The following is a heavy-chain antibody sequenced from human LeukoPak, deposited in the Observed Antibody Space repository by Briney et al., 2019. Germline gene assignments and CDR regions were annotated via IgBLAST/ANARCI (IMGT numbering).Heavy chain of an antibody. CDR2: ITPDGSDR. D-gene: IGHD3-3*01. CDR1: GFTFNNYW. CDR3: ATDRGLRTSGYYLYYFEY. Sequence: PGGSLRLSCAVSGFTFNNYWMSWVRQAPGKGLEWVANITPDGSDRYYVDSLKGRVTISRDNTKSSLYLQLNSLRAEDTAVYYCATDRGLRTSGYYLYYFEYWGQGTLVTYSP. J-gene: IGHJ4*02. V-gene: IGHV3-7*01.